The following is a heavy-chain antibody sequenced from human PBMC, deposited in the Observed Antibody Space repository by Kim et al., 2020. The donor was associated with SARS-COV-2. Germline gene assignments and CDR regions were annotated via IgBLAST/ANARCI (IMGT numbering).Heavy chain of an antibody. D-gene: IGHD6-13*01. V-gene: IGHV3-7*01. CDR2: IKRDGSEK. Sequence: GGSLRLSCAASVFTFSNYWMSWVRQAPGKGLEWVANIKRDGSEKYYVDSVRGRFTISRDNAQNSLSLQMNSLRVEDTAVYYCTSWGAGNYWGPGTLVTVSS. CDR3: TSWGAGNY. J-gene: IGHJ4*02. CDR1: VFTFSNYW.